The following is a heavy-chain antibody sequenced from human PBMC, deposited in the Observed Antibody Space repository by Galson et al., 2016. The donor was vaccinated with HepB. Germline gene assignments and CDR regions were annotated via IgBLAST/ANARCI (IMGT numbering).Heavy chain of an antibody. J-gene: IGHJ5*02. CDR3: ARDLNQQPPNCFDP. CDR1: GYIFINYG. Sequence: SVKVSCKASGYIFINYGITWVRQAPGQGLEWMGWISAHNGKKNYAQRLQGRVTMTTDTSTSTAYMELRSLTSDDTAVYYCARDLNQQPPNCFDPWGQGTLVTVSS. V-gene: IGHV1-18*01. D-gene: IGHD1-14*01. CDR2: ISAHNGKK.